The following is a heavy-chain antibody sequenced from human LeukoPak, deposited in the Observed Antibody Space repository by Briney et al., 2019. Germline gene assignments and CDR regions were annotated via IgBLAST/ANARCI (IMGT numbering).Heavy chain of an antibody. V-gene: IGHV5-51*01. CDR2: ISPGDADT. CDR1: GYTFTSYW. CDR3: ARRRDMAFDY. J-gene: IGHJ4*02. D-gene: IGHD5-24*01. Sequence: PGESLKISCKVSGYTFTSYWTGWVRQMPGKGLEWMGIISPGDADTRYSPSFKGQVTISADKSIGTTYLQWSSLKASDTAIYYCARRRDMAFDYWGQGTLVTVAS.